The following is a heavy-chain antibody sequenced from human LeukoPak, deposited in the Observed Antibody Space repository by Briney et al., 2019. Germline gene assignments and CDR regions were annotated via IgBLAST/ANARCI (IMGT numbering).Heavy chain of an antibody. Sequence: ASVKLSCKASGYTFTRYAVNWVREAPGQGLEWMGWMNPNSGNTGYAQKFQGRVTITRNTSISTAYMELSSLRSEDTAVYYCARISGSTQAWGQGTMVTVSS. V-gene: IGHV1-8*03. CDR3: ARISGSTQA. CDR2: MNPNSGNT. CDR1: GYTFTRYA. J-gene: IGHJ3*01. D-gene: IGHD1-26*01.